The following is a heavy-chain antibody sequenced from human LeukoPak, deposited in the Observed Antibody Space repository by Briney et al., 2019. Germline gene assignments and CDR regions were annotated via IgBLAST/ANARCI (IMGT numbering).Heavy chain of an antibody. V-gene: IGHV1-2*02. D-gene: IGHD3-3*01. CDR2: INPNSGGT. Sequence: ASVKVSCKASGYTFTGYYMHWVRQAPGQGLEWMGWINPNSGGTNYAQKFQGRVTMTRDTSISTAYMELSRLGSDDTAVYYCARDQVRYDFWSGYSDETDYWGQGTLVTVSS. J-gene: IGHJ4*02. CDR3: ARDQVRYDFWSGYSDETDY. CDR1: GYTFTGYY.